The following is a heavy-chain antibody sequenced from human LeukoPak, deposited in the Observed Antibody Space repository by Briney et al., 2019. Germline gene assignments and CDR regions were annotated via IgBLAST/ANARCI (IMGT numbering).Heavy chain of an antibody. CDR1: GFTFSSYG. J-gene: IGHJ4*02. Sequence: PGGSLRLSCAASGFTFSSYGMHWVRQAPGKGLEWVAVIWYDGSNKYYADSVKGRFTISRDNAKNSLYLQMNSLRAEDTAVYYCARHGHYSFAYWGQGILVTVSS. CDR2: IWYDGSNK. D-gene: IGHD3-22*01. V-gene: IGHV3-33*01. CDR3: ARHGHYSFAY.